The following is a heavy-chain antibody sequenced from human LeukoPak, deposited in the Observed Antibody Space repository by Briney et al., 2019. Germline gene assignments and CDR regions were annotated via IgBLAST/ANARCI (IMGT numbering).Heavy chain of an antibody. CDR2: VYTSGST. V-gene: IGHV4-4*07. D-gene: IGHD1-7*01. Sequence: SETLSLTCSVSGGSISGYYWTWIRQPAGKGLEWIGRVYTSGSTHYNPSLKTRLTMSVDTSKNQFSLKLSSVTAADTAVYYCARLIAGTTTAFDIWGQGTMVTVSS. J-gene: IGHJ3*02. CDR1: GGSISGYY. CDR3: ARLIAGTTTAFDI.